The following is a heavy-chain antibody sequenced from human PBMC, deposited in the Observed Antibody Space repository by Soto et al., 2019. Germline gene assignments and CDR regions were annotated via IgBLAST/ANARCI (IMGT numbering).Heavy chain of an antibody. D-gene: IGHD7-27*01. CDR3: ARGGEKISRVPDYYYGMDV. CDR1: GFAFSTYS. CDR2: ISYDGMNA. Sequence: QVQLVESGGGVVQPGRSLRLSCVASGFAFSTYSLHWVRQAPGKGLEWVAVISYDGMNAYYPDSVKGRFTVSRDNSKNSLYLHMTSLRPEDTAVFYCARGGEKISRVPDYYYGMDVWGQGTTVTISS. J-gene: IGHJ6*02. V-gene: IGHV3-30*04.